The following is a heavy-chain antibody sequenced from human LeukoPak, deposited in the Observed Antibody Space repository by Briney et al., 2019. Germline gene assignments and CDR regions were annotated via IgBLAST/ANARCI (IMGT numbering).Heavy chain of an antibody. V-gene: IGHV1-2*02. D-gene: IGHD6-6*01. CDR2: INPNSGGT. CDR1: GYTFTGYY. J-gene: IGHJ4*02. CDR3: ARSSIAARPLTLHFAY. Sequence: ASVKVSCKASGYTFTGYYMHWVRQAPGQGLEWMGWINPNSGGTNYAQKFQGRVTMTRDTSISTAYMELSRLRSDDTAVHYCARSSIAARPLTLHFAYWGQGTLVTVSS.